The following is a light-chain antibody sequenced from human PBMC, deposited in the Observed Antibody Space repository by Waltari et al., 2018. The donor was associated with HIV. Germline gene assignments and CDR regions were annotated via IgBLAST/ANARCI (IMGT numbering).Light chain of an antibody. CDR3: ATWDDSLSGRV. Sequence: QSALTQPPSASGPPGQRVTLPCSGRSSNIGGHYVCWYQQLPGTAPKLLIYRNDQRPSGVPDRCSGSKSGTSASLAISGLRSEDEADYYCATWDDSLSGRVFGGGTKLTVL. CDR1: SSNIGGHY. V-gene: IGLV1-47*01. CDR2: RND. J-gene: IGLJ2*01.